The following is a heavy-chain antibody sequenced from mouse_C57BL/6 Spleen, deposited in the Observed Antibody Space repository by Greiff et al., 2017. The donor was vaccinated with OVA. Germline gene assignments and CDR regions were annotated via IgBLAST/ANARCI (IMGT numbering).Heavy chain of an antibody. CDR2: ISDGGSYT. Sequence: EVMLVESGGGLVKPGGSLKLSCAASGFTFSSYAMSWVRQTPEKRLEWVATISDGGSYTYYPDNVKGRFTISRDNAKNNLYLQMSHLKSEDTAMYYCARDGYGSSYYYAMDYWGQGTSVTVSS. D-gene: IGHD1-1*01. CDR1: GFTFSSYA. CDR3: ARDGYGSSYYYAMDY. V-gene: IGHV5-4*01. J-gene: IGHJ4*01.